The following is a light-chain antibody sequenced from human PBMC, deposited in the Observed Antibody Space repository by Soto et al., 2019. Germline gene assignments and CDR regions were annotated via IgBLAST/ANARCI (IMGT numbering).Light chain of an antibody. J-gene: IGKJ4*01. Sequence: EIVMTQSPATPSVSPGERVTLSCRPSQTVHSHLAWYQQRPGQAPRHLIYAASTRATGIPGRLSGNGFVTEFTLTISSLPSEDLAVYYCQQYSDWPLTFGVGTKVEIK. CDR1: QTVHSH. V-gene: IGKV3D-15*01. CDR3: QQYSDWPLT. CDR2: AAS.